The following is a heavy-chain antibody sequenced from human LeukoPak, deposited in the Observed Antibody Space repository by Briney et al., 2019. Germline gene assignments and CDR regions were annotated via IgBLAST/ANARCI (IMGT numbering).Heavy chain of an antibody. CDR1: GYSFTSYW. V-gene: IGHV5-51*01. CDR2: IYFGDSDP. J-gene: IGHJ4*02. D-gene: IGHD3-22*01. Sequence: GESLKISCKGSGYSFTSYWIGWLRQMPGKGLEWMGVIYFGDSDPRYSLSFQGQVTISADKSISTAYLQWSSLKASDTAMYYCARVLWGSSGYLYYFDYWGQGTLVTVSS. CDR3: ARVLWGSSGYLYYFDY.